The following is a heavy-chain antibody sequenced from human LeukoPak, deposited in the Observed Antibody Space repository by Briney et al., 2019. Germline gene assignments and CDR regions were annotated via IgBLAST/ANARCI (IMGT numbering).Heavy chain of an antibody. D-gene: IGHD2-21*02. V-gene: IGHV3-30*01. CDR1: GFTFSSYA. CDR3: CRVVVTDNTYYYYYMDV. CDR2: ISYDGSNK. J-gene: IGHJ6*03. Sequence: HPGRSLRLSCAASGFTFSSYAMHWVRQAPGKGLEWVAVISYDGSNKYSADSVKGRFTISRDNSKNTLYLQMNSLRAEDTAVYYCCRVVVTDNTYYYYYMDVWGKGTTVTVSS.